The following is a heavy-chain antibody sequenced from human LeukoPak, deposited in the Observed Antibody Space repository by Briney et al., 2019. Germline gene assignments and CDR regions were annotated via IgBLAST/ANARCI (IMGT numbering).Heavy chain of an antibody. CDR1: GYIFTGYY. D-gene: IGHD1-1*01. CDR2: INPDSGGT. Sequence: ASVKVSCKASGYIFTGYYMHWVRQAPGQGLEWMGWINPDSGGTNYAQKFQGRVTMTRATSINTAYMELSRLRSDDTAVYYCARDKQLDWAHYFYYYMDVWGKGTTVTVSS. CDR3: ARDKQLDWAHYFYYYMDV. V-gene: IGHV1-2*02. J-gene: IGHJ6*03.